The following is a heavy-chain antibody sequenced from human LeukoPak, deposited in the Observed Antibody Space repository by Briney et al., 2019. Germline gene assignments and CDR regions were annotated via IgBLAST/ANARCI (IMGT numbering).Heavy chain of an antibody. CDR2: IYSGGST. J-gene: IGHJ3*02. V-gene: IGHV3-53*01. CDR3: ASPRRSTHAFDI. D-gene: IGHD2-15*01. Sequence: PGGSLRLSCAASGFTVSSNYMSWVRQAPGKGLEWVSVIYSGGSTYYADSAKGRFTISRDNSKNTLYLQMNSLRAEDTAVYYCASPRRSTHAFDIWGQGTMVTVSS. CDR1: GFTVSSNY.